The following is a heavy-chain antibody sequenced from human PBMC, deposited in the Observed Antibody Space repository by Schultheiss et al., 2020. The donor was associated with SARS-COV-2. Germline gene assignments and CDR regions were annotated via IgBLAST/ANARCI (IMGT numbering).Heavy chain of an antibody. CDR1: GFTFSSYS. V-gene: IGHV3-21*01. D-gene: IGHD4-11*01. CDR3: ARDKRLNDYTNYYYYGMDV. Sequence: GGSLRLSCSASGFTFSSYSMNWVHQAPGKGLEWVSSISSSSSYIYYADSVKGRFTISRDNAKNSLYLQMNSLRAEDTAVYYCARDKRLNDYTNYYYYGMDVWGQGTTVTVSS. CDR2: ISSSSSYI. J-gene: IGHJ6*02.